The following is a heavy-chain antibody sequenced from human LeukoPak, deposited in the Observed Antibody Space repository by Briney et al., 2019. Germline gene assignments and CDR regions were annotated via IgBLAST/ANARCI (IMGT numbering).Heavy chain of an antibody. D-gene: IGHD2-2*01. CDR3: ARTDIVVVPAAMGNWFDP. CDR2: IIPIFGTA. J-gene: IGHJ5*02. V-gene: IGHV1-69*05. CDR1: GGTFSSYA. Sequence: GASVKVSCKASGGTFSSYAISWVRQAPGQGLEWMGRIIPIFGTANYAQKFQGRVTITTDESTSTAYMELSSLRSEDTAVYYCARTDIVVVPAAMGNWFDPWGQGTLVTVSS.